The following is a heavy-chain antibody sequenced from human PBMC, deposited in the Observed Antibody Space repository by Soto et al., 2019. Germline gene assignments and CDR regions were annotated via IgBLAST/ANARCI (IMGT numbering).Heavy chain of an antibody. CDR2: IYYSGST. D-gene: IGHD6-13*01. V-gene: IGHV4-59*08. J-gene: IGHJ5*02. CDR1: GGSISSYY. CDR3: ARAKAPLYSSSWYWFDP. Sequence: SETLSLTCTVSGGSISSYYWSWIRQPPGKGLEWIGYIYYSGSTNYNPSLKSRVTISVDTSKNQFSLKLSSVTAADTAVYYCARAKAPLYSSSWYWFDPWGQGTMGTVSS.